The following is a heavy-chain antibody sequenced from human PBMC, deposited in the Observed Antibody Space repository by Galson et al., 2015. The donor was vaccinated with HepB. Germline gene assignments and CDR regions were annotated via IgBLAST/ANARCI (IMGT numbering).Heavy chain of an antibody. CDR1: GFTFSSYA. CDR3: AKYDSSSYYYTHHDY. J-gene: IGHJ4*02. CDR2: ISGSGGST. V-gene: IGHV3-23*01. Sequence: SLRLSCATSGFTFSSYAMSWVRQAPGKGLEWVSDISGSGGSTYYADSVKGRFTISRDNSKNTLYLQMNSLRAEDTAVYHCAKYDSSSYYYTHHDYWGQGTLVTVSS. D-gene: IGHD3-22*01.